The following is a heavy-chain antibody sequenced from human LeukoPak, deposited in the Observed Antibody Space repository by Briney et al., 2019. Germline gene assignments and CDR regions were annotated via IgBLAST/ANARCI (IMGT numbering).Heavy chain of an antibody. D-gene: IGHD1-26*01. V-gene: IGHV4-39*01. CDR3: VHSGNFLYYFDY. Sequence: SETLSLTCTVSGGSISSSSHYWGWIRQPPGKGLEWIGTIYYSGSTYYNPPLKSRVTISVDTSKNQFSLKLRSVTAADTAVYYCVHSGNFLYYFDYWGQGTLVTVSS. CDR2: IYYSGST. J-gene: IGHJ4*02. CDR1: GGSISSSSHY.